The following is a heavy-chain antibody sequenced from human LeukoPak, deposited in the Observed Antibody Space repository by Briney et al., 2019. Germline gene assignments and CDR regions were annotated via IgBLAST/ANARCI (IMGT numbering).Heavy chain of an antibody. CDR3: AKGSAVADIYFDY. V-gene: IGHV3-23*01. CDR2: MSASDAGT. D-gene: IGHD6-19*01. CDR1: GFTFRSYA. J-gene: IGHJ4*02. Sequence: GGSLRLYCAAAGFTFRSYAMNWVRQGPGKGLGWVSTMSASDAGTYYADSVKGRLTISRDNSKNTLYLQMNSLRAEDTAVYYCAKGSAVADIYFDYWGQGTLVTVSS.